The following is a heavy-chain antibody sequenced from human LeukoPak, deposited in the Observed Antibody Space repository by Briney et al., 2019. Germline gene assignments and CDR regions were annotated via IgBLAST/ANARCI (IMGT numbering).Heavy chain of an antibody. D-gene: IGHD3-22*01. J-gene: IGHJ4*02. CDR3: ARQSSSAYYSPFDY. CDR1: GGSISSSSYY. Sequence: SETLSLTCSVSGGSISSSSYYWGWIRQPPGKGLEWIGSIYYSGTTYYNPSLKSRVTISIDTSKNQFSLKLSSVTAADTAVYYCARQSSSAYYSPFDYWGQGTLVTVSS. V-gene: IGHV4-39*07. CDR2: IYYSGTT.